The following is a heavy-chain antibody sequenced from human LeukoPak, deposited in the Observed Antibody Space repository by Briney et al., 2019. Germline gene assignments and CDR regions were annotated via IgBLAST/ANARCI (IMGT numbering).Heavy chain of an antibody. CDR3: GRHSYRGWLQFFDY. D-gene: IGHD5-24*01. V-gene: IGHV4-39*01. CDR2: IYYSGTT. CDR1: RGSISSSSYY. J-gene: IGHJ4*02. Sequence: SETLSLTCTVSRGSISSSSYYWGWIRQPPGKGLEWIGSIYYSGTTYYNPSLKSRVTISADTSKNQFSLKLSSVTAADTAVYYCGRHSYRGWLQFFDYWGQGTRVTVSS.